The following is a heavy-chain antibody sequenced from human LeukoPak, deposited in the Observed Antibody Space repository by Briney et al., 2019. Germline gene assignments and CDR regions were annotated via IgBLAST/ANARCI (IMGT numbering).Heavy chain of an antibody. V-gene: IGHV3-48*03. Sequence: PGGSLRLSCVASGFTFSSYEMNWVRQAPGKGLEWLSYIGSSDSTTHYADSVKGRFTISRDNSKNTLYLQMNSLRAEDTAVYYCARSEYYDILTGYYWAPDAFDIWGQGTMVTVSS. J-gene: IGHJ3*02. CDR3: ARSEYYDILTGYYWAPDAFDI. CDR1: GFTFSSYE. D-gene: IGHD3-9*01. CDR2: IGSSDSTT.